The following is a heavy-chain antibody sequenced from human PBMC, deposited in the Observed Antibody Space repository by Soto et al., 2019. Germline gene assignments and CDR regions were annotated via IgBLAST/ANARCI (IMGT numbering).Heavy chain of an antibody. Sequence: GESLKISCKGSGYSFTSYWIGWVRQMPGKGLEWMGIIYPGDSDTRYSPSFQGQVTISADKSISTAYLQWSSLKASDTAMYYCARHQMRSSWVRNCCYFYGMDVWGQGTTVTVSS. D-gene: IGHD6-13*01. CDR1: GYSFTSYW. J-gene: IGHJ6*02. V-gene: IGHV5-51*01. CDR3: ARHQMRSSWVRNCCYFYGMDV. CDR2: IYPGDSDT.